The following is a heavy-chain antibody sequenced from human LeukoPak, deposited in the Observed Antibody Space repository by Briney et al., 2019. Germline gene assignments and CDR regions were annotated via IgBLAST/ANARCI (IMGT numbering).Heavy chain of an antibody. D-gene: IGHD3-22*01. CDR2: IYTSGST. J-gene: IGHJ4*02. V-gene: IGHV4-4*07. CDR3: ARDDPDDSSGYSSWYFDY. CDR1: GGSISSYY. Sequence: SETLSLTCTVSGGSISSYYWSWIGQPAAKGLEWIGRIYTSGSTNYNPSLMSRVTMSVDTSKNQFSLKLSSVTAADTAVYYCARDDPDDSSGYSSWYFDYWGQGTLVSVSS.